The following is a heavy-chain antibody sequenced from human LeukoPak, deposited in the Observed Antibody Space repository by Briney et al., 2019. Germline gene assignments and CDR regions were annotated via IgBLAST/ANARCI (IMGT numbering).Heavy chain of an antibody. D-gene: IGHD5-18*01. Sequence: PSETLSLTCTVSGVSISSYYWSWIRQPPGKGLEWIGYIYYSGSTNYNPSLKSRVTISVDTSKNQFSLKLSSVTAADTAVYYCARAHGYSYGYGTPFDPWGQGTLVTVSS. V-gene: IGHV4-59*01. CDR1: GVSISSYY. CDR3: ARAHGYSYGYGTPFDP. J-gene: IGHJ5*02. CDR2: IYYSGST.